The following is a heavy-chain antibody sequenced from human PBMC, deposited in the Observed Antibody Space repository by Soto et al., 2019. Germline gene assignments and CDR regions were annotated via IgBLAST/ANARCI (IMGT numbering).Heavy chain of an antibody. CDR1: GDSVSSNSAG. CDR3: ARGSWDDVSGHYYMDV. V-gene: IGHV6-1*01. J-gene: IGHJ6*03. Sequence: SQTLSLTCDISGDSVSSNSAGWNWIRQTPSRGLEWLGRTYYRSKWYNNYAVSVKSRITINPDTSKNPFSLQLNSVTPEDTAVYYCARGSWDDVSGHYYMDVWGKGTTVTVSS. D-gene: IGHD1-1*01. CDR2: TYYRSKWYN.